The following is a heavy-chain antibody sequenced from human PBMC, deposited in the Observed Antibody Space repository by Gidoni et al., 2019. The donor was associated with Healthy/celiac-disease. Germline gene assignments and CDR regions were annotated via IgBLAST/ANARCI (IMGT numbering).Heavy chain of an antibody. CDR2: ISSSSSYI. J-gene: IGHJ4*02. CDR1: GFTFSSYS. V-gene: IGHV3-21*01. CDR3: ARGSSSGWPGA. Sequence: EVQLVESGGGLVKPGGSLRLSCAASGFTFSSYSMNWVRQAPGKGLEWVAYISSSSSYIYYADSGKGRFTISRDNAKNSLYLQMNSLRAEDTAVYYCARGSSSGWPGAWGQGTLVTVSS. D-gene: IGHD6-19*01.